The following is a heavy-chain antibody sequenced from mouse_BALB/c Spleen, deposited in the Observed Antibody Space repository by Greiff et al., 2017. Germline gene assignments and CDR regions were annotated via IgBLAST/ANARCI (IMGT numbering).Heavy chain of an antibody. CDR3: ARDKYEAY. D-gene: IGHD2-14*01. Sequence: VQLKQSGAELVKPGASVKLSCTASGFNIKDPYMHWVQQRPEQGLEWIGRIDPANGNTKYDPKFQGKATITADTSSNTAYLQLSSLTSEDTAVYYCARDKYEAYWGQGTLVTVSA. CDR2: IDPANGNT. V-gene: IGHV14-3*02. J-gene: IGHJ3*01. CDR1: GFNIKDPY.